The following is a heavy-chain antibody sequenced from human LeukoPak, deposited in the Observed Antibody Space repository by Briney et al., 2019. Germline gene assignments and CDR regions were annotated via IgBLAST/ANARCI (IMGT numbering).Heavy chain of an antibody. D-gene: IGHD3-16*02. CDR3: ARSHDHLWGNYPDY. Sequence: ASETLSLTRDVSGGSIDSTNWWNWVRQPPGKGLEWIGEIHHDGRINYNPSLKSRVTISVDKSKNQFSLRLNSVTAADTAMYYCARSHDHLWGNYPDYWGQGTLVTVSS. J-gene: IGHJ4*02. V-gene: IGHV4/OR15-8*01. CDR2: IHHDGRI. CDR1: GGSIDSTNW.